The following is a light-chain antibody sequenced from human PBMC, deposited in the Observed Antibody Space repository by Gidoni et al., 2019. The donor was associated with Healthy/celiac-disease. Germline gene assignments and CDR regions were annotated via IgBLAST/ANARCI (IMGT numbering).Light chain of an antibody. CDR2: AES. J-gene: IGKJ4*01. CDR3: QQCYSTPFT. Sequence: IQRTQSPSSLSASVGDRVTITCRASQSISSYLNWYQQKPGKAPKLLIYAESTLKSGVPSRFSGSGSGTDFTRTISSLQPEDFATYYCQQCYSTPFTFGGGTKVEIK. V-gene: IGKV1-39*01. CDR1: QSISSY.